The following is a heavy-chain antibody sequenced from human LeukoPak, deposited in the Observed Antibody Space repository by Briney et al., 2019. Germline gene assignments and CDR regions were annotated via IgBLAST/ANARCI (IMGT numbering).Heavy chain of an antibody. V-gene: IGHV1-18*01. D-gene: IGHD3-3*01. CDR2: ISAYNGNT. CDR3: ARDPRQYYDFWSGYYRGGWFDP. J-gene: IGHJ5*02. CDR1: GYTFTSYG. Sequence: GASVKVSCKASGYTFTSYGISWVRQAPGQGLEWMGWISAYNGNTNYAQKLQGRVTMTTDTSTSTAYMELGSLRSDDTAVYYCARDPRQYYDFWSGYYRGGWFDPWGQGTLVTVSS.